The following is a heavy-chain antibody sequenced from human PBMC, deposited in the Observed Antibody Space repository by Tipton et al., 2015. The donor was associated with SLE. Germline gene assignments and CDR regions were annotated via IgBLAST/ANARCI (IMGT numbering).Heavy chain of an antibody. CDR2: IYTSGST. D-gene: IGHD5-24*01. CDR3: ARDRRSRTYYYYMDV. Sequence: LRLSRTVSGGSISRGSYYWSWIRQPAGKGLEWIGRIYTSGSTNYNPSLKSRVTISVDTSKNQFSLKLSSVTAADTAVYYCARDRRSRTYYYYMDVWGKGTTVTVSS. J-gene: IGHJ6*03. CDR1: GGSISRGSYY. V-gene: IGHV4-61*02.